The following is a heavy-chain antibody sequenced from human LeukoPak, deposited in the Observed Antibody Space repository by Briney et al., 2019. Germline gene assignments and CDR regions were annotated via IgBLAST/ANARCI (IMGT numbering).Heavy chain of an antibody. D-gene: IGHD3-10*01. J-gene: IGHJ4*02. V-gene: IGHV4-59*13. CDR3: TREEGAWGYGSSGFDS. CDR1: GVSIRSYF. CDR2: MSYSGIN. Sequence: SETLSLTCSVSGVSIRSYFWSWIRRTPGKGLEWIGFMSYSGINNYNLSLKSRVTISLDTSRNQFSLRLNSVTAADTAIYYCTREEGAWGYGSSGFDSWGQGILVTVSS.